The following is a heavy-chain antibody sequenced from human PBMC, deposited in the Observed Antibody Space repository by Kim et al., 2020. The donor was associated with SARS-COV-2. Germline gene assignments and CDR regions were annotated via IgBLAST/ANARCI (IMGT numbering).Heavy chain of an antibody. CDR2: IGTGGRR. CDR3: ARERAYPNDLFDY. J-gene: IGHJ4*02. Sequence: GGSLRLSCATSGFTFTTYAMGWVRQAPGKGLEWVSTIGTGGRRWYADSVRGRFTVSRDNSQNTLFLHMSSLRAEDAGKYFCARERAYPNDLFDYWGQGTLVTVSS. V-gene: IGHV3-23*01. CDR1: GFTFTTYA.